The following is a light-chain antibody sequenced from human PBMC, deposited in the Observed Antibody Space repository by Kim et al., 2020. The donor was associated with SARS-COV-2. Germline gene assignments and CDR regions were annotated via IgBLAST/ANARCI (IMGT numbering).Light chain of an antibody. CDR2: GAS. V-gene: IGKV3-20*01. J-gene: IGKJ1*01. Sequence: EIVMTQSPATLSLSPGERATLSCRASQSVSSSYLSWYQQKAGQAPRVLNYGASTRATGIPDRFSGSESGTDFTLTITGLEPEDSAVYYCQQYARSPRAFGQGTKVDIK. CDR3: QQYARSPRA. CDR1: QSVSSSY.